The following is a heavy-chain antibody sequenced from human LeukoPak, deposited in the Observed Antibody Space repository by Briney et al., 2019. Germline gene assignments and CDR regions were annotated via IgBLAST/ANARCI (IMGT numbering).Heavy chain of an antibody. D-gene: IGHD3-22*01. V-gene: IGHV3-23*01. CDR3: AKDLRTGLVVIGFDY. CDR1: GFTFSSYA. Sequence: GGSLRLSCAASGFTFSSYAMSWVRQAPGKGLEWVSAISGSGGSTYYADSVKGRFTISRDNSKNTLYLQMNSLRAEDTAVYHCAKDLRTGLVVIGFDYWGQGTLVTVSS. CDR2: ISGSGGST. J-gene: IGHJ4*02.